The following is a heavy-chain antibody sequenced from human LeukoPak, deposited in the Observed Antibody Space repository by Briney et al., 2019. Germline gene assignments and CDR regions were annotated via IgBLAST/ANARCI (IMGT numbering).Heavy chain of an antibody. CDR1: GYTFTSYG. CDR3: ARDLNDCGNSVYYYGNDY. V-gene: IGHV1-18*01. Sequence: ASVKVSCKASGYTFTSYGITWVRQAPGQGLEWMGWINAYNGNTNYAQKLQGRVTMTTDTSTSTAYMELRSLRSDDAAVYYCARDLNDCGNSVYYYGNDYWGQGTLVTVSS. J-gene: IGHJ4*02. D-gene: IGHD3-22*01. CDR2: INAYNGNT.